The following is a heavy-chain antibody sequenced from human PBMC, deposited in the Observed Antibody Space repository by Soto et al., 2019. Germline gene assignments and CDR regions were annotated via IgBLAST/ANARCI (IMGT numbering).Heavy chain of an antibody. CDR3: ASDMSTT. Sequence: QVQLVQSGAEVKKPGASVKVSCKASGYTFTSHDINWMRQATGQGLEWMGWMNPNSGHTNYAQKFQGRVTMTRDTSISTAYMELTGLRSEDTAIYYCASDMSTTWGQGTLVTVSS. J-gene: IGHJ5*02. D-gene: IGHD2-2*01. CDR1: GYTFTSHD. CDR2: MNPNSGHT. V-gene: IGHV1-8*01.